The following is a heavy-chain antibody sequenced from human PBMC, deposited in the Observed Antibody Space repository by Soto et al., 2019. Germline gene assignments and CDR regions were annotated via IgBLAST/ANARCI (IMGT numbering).Heavy chain of an antibody. CDR3: ARGVTTGGWFDP. V-gene: IGHV1-69*06. J-gene: IGHJ5*02. D-gene: IGHD1-1*01. Sequence: QVQLVQSGAEVKKPGSSVKVCCKTSGGTFSTYALSWVRQAPGEGLEWMGQIIPIFGTPNYAQRFQGRVTITADKSTSTCYMELSSLTSEDTAIYFCARGVTTGGWFDPWGQGTLVTVSS. CDR1: GGTFSTYA. CDR2: IIPIFGTP.